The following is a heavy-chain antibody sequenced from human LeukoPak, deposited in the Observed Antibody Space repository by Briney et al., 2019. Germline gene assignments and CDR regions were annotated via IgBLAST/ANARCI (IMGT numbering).Heavy chain of an antibody. J-gene: IGHJ6*03. CDR2: INHSGST. CDR1: GGSLSGYY. D-gene: IGHD2-15*01. CDR3: AREASGYYYYYMDV. V-gene: IGHV4-34*01. Sequence: SETLSLTCAVYGGSLSGYYWTWIRQPPGKGLEWIGEINHSGSTNYTPSLKSRVTISEDTSQNQFSLKLSSVTAADTAVYYCAREASGYYYYYMDVWGKGTTVTVSS.